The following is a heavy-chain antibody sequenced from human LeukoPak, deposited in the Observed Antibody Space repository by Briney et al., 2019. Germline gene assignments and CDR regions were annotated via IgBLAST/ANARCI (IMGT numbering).Heavy chain of an antibody. J-gene: IGHJ4*02. CDR1: GFTFSSYS. CDR2: ISSSSSYI. Sequence: GGSLRLSCAASGFTFSSYSMNWVRQAPGKGLEWVSSISSSSSYIYYADSVKGRFTISRDNAKNSLYLQMNSLRAEDAAVYYCARGQRYKEDFFDYWGQGTLVTVSS. V-gene: IGHV3-21*01. CDR3: ARGQRYKEDFFDY. D-gene: IGHD1-1*01.